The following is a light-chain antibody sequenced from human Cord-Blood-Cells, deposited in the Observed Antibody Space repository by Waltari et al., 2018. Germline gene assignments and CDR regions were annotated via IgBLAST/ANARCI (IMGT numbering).Light chain of an antibody. V-gene: IGLV1-40*01. J-gene: IGLJ3*02. CDR1: SSTLGAGSV. CDR3: QSYDSSLSGWV. Sequence: QSVLTQPPSISGSPGRRFTISCTVYSSTLGAGSVVHWYQQLPGTAPKLLIYGNSNRPSGVPDRFSGSKSGTSASLAITGLQAEDEADYYCQSYDSSLSGWVFGGGTKLTVL. CDR2: GNS.